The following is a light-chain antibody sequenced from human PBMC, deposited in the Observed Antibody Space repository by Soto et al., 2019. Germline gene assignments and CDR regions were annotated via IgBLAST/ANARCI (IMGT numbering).Light chain of an antibody. V-gene: IGKV3-15*01. Sequence: EIVMTQSPATLSVSPGERATLSCRASQSVSSNLAWYQQKPGQAPRLLIYGASTRATGIPARFSGSGSGTEFTLTISSLQYEDFAVYSCQQYNNWPTVTFGQGTKV. CDR1: QSVSSN. J-gene: IGKJ1*01. CDR3: QQYNNWPTVT. CDR2: GAS.